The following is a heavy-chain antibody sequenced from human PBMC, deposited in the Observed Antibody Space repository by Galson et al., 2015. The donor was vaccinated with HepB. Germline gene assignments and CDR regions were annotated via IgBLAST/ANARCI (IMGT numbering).Heavy chain of an antibody. CDR3: AKDIVVVPAAMIPYYYYGMDV. V-gene: IGHV3-48*04. CDR1: GFTFSSYG. CDR2: ISSSGSTI. D-gene: IGHD2-2*01. Sequence: SLRLSCAASGFTFSSYGMTWVRQVPGKGLEWVSYISSSGSTIYYADSVKGRFTISRDNAKNSLYLQINSLRAEDTAVYYCAKDIVVVPAAMIPYYYYGMDVWGQGTTVTVSS. J-gene: IGHJ6*02.